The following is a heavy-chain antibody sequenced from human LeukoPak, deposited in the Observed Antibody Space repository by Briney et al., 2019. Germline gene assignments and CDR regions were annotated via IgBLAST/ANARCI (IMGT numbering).Heavy chain of an antibody. CDR3: ARDQTYYYDSSGYYVDAFDI. Sequence: ASVKVSCKASGYTFTSYYMHWVRQAPGQGLEWMGIINPSGGSTSYAQKFQGRVTMTRDTSTSTVYMELSSLRSEDTAVYYCARDQTYYYDSSGYYVDAFDIWGQGTMVTVSS. CDR1: GYTFTSYY. D-gene: IGHD3-22*01. J-gene: IGHJ3*02. CDR2: INPSGGST. V-gene: IGHV1-46*01.